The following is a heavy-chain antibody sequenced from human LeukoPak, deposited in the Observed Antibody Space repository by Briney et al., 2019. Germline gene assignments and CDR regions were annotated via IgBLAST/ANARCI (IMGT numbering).Heavy chain of an antibody. V-gene: IGHV4-59*01. J-gene: IGHJ3*02. CDR1: GGSISSYY. CDR3: ARDLSGSYGRRGAFDI. CDR2: IYYSGST. D-gene: IGHD1-26*01. Sequence: SETLSLTCTVSGGSISSYYWSWIPQPPGKGLEWIGYIYYSGSTNYNPSLKSRVTISVDTSKNQFSLKLSSVTAADTAVYYCARDLSGSYGRRGAFDIWGQGTMVTVSS.